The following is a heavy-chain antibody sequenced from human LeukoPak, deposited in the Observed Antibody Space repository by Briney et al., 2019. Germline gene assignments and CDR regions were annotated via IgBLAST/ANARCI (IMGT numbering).Heavy chain of an antibody. D-gene: IGHD3-22*01. V-gene: IGHV1-46*01. CDR2: INPRGGST. CDR3: ARRYYDNSGHSYGYYFDY. J-gene: IGHJ4*02. Sequence: GASVKVSCKASGYTFIDYYMHWVRQAPGQGLEWMGIINPRGGSTTYAQDFQGRVTLTRDTSTSTVYMELSSLRSEDTAVYYCARRYYDNSGHSYGYYFDYWGQGTLVTVSS. CDR1: GYTFIDYY.